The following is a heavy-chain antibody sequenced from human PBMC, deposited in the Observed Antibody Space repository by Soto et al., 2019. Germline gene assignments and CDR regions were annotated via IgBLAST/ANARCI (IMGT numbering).Heavy chain of an antibody. V-gene: IGHV4-39*01. Sequence: SQTLSLTYTVSGGSISSSSYYWGWIRQPPGKGLEWIGSIYYSGSTYYNPSLKSRVTISVDTSKNQFSLKLSSVTAADTAVYYCARQVAGTANAFDIWGQGTMVTVSS. CDR3: ARQVAGTANAFDI. CDR1: GGSISSSSYY. CDR2: IYYSGST. D-gene: IGHD2-15*01. J-gene: IGHJ3*02.